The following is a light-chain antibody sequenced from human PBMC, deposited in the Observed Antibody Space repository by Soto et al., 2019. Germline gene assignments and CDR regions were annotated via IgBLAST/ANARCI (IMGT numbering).Light chain of an antibody. CDR2: KAS. CDR1: QTISSW. CDR3: QHYNSYSEA. J-gene: IGKJ1*01. Sequence: DIQMTQSPSTLSGSVGARVTITCRASQTISSWLAWYQQKPGKAPNLLIYKASTLKSGVPSRFSGSGSGTELTITISSLQPGDCETYYGQHYNSYSEAFGQGTKVDIK. V-gene: IGKV1-5*03.